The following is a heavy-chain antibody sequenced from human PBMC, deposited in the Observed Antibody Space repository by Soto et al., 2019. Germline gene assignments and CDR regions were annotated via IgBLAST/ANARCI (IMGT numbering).Heavy chain of an antibody. CDR1: GGSISGNGDY. D-gene: IGHD3-10*01. V-gene: IGHV4-39*01. Sequence: QLQLQESGPGLVKPSETLSLTCTVSGGSISGNGDYWGWIRQPPGKGLVWIGSIHYSGDTYYNPSLKSRVTPSVYASKNQFSRRLSSVTAADTAVYYCASRGSVAGTCCFGPWGQGTLVTVSS. CDR2: IHYSGDT. CDR3: ASRGSVAGTCCFGP. J-gene: IGHJ5*02.